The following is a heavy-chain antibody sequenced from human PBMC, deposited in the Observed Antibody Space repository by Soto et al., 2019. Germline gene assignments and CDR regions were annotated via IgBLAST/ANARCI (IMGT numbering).Heavy chain of an antibody. J-gene: IGHJ3*01. CDR1: GGSISSYY. V-gene: IGHV4-59*01. CDR3: ARVWGSAFDF. Sequence: SETLSLTCTVSGGSISSYYWSWIRQPPGKGLEWIGYIYYSGSTNYNPSLKSRVTISVDTSKNQFSLKLSSVTAADTAVYYCARVWGSAFDFCGKETMVTVSS. D-gene: IGHD7-27*01. CDR2: IYYSGST.